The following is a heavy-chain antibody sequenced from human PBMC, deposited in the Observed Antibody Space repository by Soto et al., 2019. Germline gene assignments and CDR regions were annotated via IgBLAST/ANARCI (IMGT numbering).Heavy chain of an antibody. CDR3: ARGQARTRLAY. CDR1: GGSFSGYY. J-gene: IGHJ4*02. Sequence: QVQLQQWGAGLLKPSETLSLTCAVYGGSFSGYYWSWIRQPPGKGLEWIGEINHSGSTNYNPSLKSRVTISVDTSKNQFSLKLSSVTAADMAVYYCARGQARTRLAYWGQGTLVTVSS. V-gene: IGHV4-34*01. CDR2: INHSGST.